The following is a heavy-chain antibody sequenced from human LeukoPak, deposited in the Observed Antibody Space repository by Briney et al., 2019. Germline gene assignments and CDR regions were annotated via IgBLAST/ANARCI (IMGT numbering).Heavy chain of an antibody. D-gene: IGHD3-16*02. J-gene: IGHJ6*03. CDR1: GGSISSYY. CDR2: IYYSGST. CDR3: ARAHYDYVWGSYPTYYYYMDV. V-gene: IGHV4-59*01. Sequence: SETLSLTCTVSGGSISSYYWSWIRQPPGKGQEWIGYIYYSGSTNYNPSLKSRVTISVDTSKNQFSLKLSSVTAADTAVYYCARAHYDYVWGSYPTYYYYMDVWGKGTTVAVSS.